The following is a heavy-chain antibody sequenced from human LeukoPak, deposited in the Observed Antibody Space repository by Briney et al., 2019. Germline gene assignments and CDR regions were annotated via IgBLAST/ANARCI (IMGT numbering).Heavy chain of an antibody. CDR2: NIPILGIA. Sequence: ASVRVSCKASGGTFSSYAISWVRQAPGQGLEWLGRNIPILGIANYAQKFQGKVTIAADNSTSTAYMELSSLRSEDTAVYYCARESYYDSSGYGWFDHWGQGTLVTVSS. V-gene: IGHV1-69*04. CDR3: ARESYYDSSGYGWFDH. J-gene: IGHJ5*02. CDR1: GGTFSSYA. D-gene: IGHD3-22*01.